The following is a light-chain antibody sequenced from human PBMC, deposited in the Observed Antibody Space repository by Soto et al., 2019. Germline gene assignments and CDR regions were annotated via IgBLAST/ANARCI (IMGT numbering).Light chain of an antibody. Sequence: DTQMTQSPSSLSASVGDSVTITCRASQNVRSYVNWYQQKPGKAPNVLIYETSTLQDGVPSRFSGDGYGTDFTLSISSLHPEDFATYYCQQTFSLPRTFGQGTKVDIK. CDR1: QNVRSY. CDR3: QQTFSLPRT. V-gene: IGKV1-39*01. J-gene: IGKJ2*02. CDR2: ETS.